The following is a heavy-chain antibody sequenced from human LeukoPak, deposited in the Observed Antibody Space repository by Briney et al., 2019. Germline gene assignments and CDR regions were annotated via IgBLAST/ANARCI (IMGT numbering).Heavy chain of an antibody. V-gene: IGHV4-59*01. CDR3: ARGVRHPYYYDSSGYYYEGFDY. J-gene: IGHJ4*02. CDR2: IYYSGST. Sequence: SETLSLTCTVSGGSISSYYWSWIRQPPGKGLEWIGYIYYSGSTNYNPFLESRVTISVDTSKNQFSLKLSSVTAADTAVYYCARGVRHPYYYDSSGYYYEGFDYWGQGTLVTVSS. D-gene: IGHD3-22*01. CDR1: GGSISSYY.